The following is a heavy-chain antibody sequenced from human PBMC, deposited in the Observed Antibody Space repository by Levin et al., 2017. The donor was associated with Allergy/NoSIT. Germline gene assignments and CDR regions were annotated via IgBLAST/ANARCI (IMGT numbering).Heavy chain of an antibody. CDR3: ARDTYLDL. Sequence: ASVKVSCKSSGYTFTRNGIDWMRQAPGQGLEWMGWINPSNGDTKYAQKFQGRVPLTTDTSTSTASMELRTLTSDDTAVYYCARDTYLDLWGRGTLVTVSS. CDR2: INPSNGDT. V-gene: IGHV1-18*01. CDR1: GYTFTRNG. J-gene: IGHJ2*01.